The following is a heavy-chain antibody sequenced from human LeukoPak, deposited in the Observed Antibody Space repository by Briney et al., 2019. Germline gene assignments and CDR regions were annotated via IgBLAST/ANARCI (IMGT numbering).Heavy chain of an antibody. CDR1: GGSISSYY. CDR3: VRAQITTSGSNWFDP. J-gene: IGHJ5*02. V-gene: IGHV4-59*12. Sequence: SETLSLTCTVSGGSISSYYWSWIRQPPGKGLEWIGYIYYSGSTNYNPSLKSRVTISVDTSENQFSLKLSSVTAADTAVYYCVRAQITTSGSNWFDPWGQGTLVTVSS. CDR2: IYYSGST. D-gene: IGHD4-11*01.